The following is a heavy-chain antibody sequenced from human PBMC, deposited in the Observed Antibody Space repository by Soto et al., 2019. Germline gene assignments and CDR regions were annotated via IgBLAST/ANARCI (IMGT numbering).Heavy chain of an antibody. CDR1: GFTFSSYA. Sequence: GGFLRLSCAASGFTFSSYAMHWVHQAPGKGLEWVALISHDGSNKYYADSVKGRFTISRDNSKNTLYLQMNSLRTEDTSVYYCGRCSSTSCHLGADYWGQGTLVTVSS. J-gene: IGHJ4*02. D-gene: IGHD2-2*01. V-gene: IGHV3-30-3*01. CDR2: ISHDGSNK. CDR3: GRCSSTSCHLGADY.